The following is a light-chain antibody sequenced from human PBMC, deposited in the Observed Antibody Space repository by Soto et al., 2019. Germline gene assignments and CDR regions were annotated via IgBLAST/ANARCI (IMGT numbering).Light chain of an antibody. CDR1: QNVLSN. Sequence: EIVMTQSPATLSVSPGERATLSCRASQNVLSNLAWYKQKPGQAPRLLIYGASTRATGLPARFSGSGSGTQFTLPISSLQSEDFAVYYCQQYNNWPITFGQGTRLEIK. CDR2: GAS. CDR3: QQYNNWPIT. J-gene: IGKJ5*01. V-gene: IGKV3-15*01.